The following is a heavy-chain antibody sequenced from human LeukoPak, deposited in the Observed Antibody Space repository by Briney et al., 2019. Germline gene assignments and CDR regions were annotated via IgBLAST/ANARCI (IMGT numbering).Heavy chain of an antibody. CDR1: GGSINSGRYY. D-gene: IGHD3-22*01. J-gene: IGHJ4*02. V-gene: IGHV4-39*07. Sequence: SETLSLTCTVSGGSINSGRYYWGWIRQPPGKGLQWIGNIYYSGSTYYNPSLKSRVTISVDKSKNQFSLKLSSVTAADTAVYYCARVAAPTYYYDSSRMGYFDYWGQGTLVTVSS. CDR2: IYYSGST. CDR3: ARVAAPTYYYDSSRMGYFDY.